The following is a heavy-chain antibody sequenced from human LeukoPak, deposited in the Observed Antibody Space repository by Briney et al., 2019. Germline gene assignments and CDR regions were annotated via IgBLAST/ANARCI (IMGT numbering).Heavy chain of an antibody. D-gene: IGHD3-22*01. CDR1: GYSFTSYW. Sequence: GESLKISCRGSGYSFTSYWIGWVRQMPGKGLEGVGIIYPGDSDTRYSPSFQGQVTISADKSISTAYLQWSSLKASDTAMYYCARQGFKWLTSLWFDPWGQGTLVTVSS. CDR2: IYPGDSDT. V-gene: IGHV5-51*01. J-gene: IGHJ5*02. CDR3: ARQGFKWLTSLWFDP.